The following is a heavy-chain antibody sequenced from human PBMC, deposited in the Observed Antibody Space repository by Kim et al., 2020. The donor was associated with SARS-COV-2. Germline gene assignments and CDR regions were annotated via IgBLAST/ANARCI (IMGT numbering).Heavy chain of an antibody. V-gene: IGHV1-3*01. Sequence: TKYSPKFQGRVTITRDTTASTAYMELSSLRSEDTAVYYCARGVTSSTGDYWGQGTLVTVSS. J-gene: IGHJ4*02. D-gene: IGHD6-13*01. CDR3: ARGVTSSTGDY. CDR2: T.